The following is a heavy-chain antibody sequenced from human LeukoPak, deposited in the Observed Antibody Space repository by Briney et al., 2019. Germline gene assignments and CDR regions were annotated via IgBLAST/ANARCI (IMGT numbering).Heavy chain of an antibody. CDR2: IYYSGST. V-gene: IGHV4-59*01. Sequence: SETLSLTCTVSGGSISSYYWSWIRQPPGKGLEWIGYIYYSGSTNYNPSLKSRVTISVDTSKNQFSLKLSSVTAADTAVYYCARPNFWSGYYQGYWGQGTLVTVSS. CDR3: ARPNFWSGYYQGY. CDR1: GGSISSYY. D-gene: IGHD3-3*01. J-gene: IGHJ4*02.